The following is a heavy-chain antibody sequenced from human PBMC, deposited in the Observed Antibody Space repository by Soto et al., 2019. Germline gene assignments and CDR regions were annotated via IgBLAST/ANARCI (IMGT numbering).Heavy chain of an antibody. CDR1: GGSFSCYY. CDR3: ARVDDCSSTSCPSIGDY. Sequence: SETLSLTCAVYGGSFSCYYWSWIRQPPGKGLEWIGEINHSGSTNYNPSLKSRVTISVDTSKNQFSLKLSSVTAADTAVYYCARVDDCSSTSCPSIGDYWGQGTLVTVSS. V-gene: IGHV4-34*01. J-gene: IGHJ4*02. CDR2: INHSGST. D-gene: IGHD2-2*01.